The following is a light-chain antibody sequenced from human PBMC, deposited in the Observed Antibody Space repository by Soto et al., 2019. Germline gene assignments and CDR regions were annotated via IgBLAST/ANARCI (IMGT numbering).Light chain of an antibody. J-gene: IGLJ2*01. CDR2: EVS. CDR1: SSDVGGYNY. V-gene: IGLV2-14*01. CDR3: SSYTGTTTLS. Sequence: QSALTQPASVSGSPGQSITISCTGSSSDVGGYNYVSWYQQHPDKAPKLMIYEVSNRPSGVSDRFSGSKSGNTASLTISGLQAEDEADYYCSSYTGTTTLSFGGGTKVTVL.